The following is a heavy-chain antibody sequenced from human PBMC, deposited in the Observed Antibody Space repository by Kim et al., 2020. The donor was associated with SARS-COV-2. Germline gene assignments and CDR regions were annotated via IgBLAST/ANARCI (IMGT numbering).Heavy chain of an antibody. J-gene: IGHJ1*01. V-gene: IGHV3-21*01. Sequence: GGSLRLSCAASGFTFSSYSMNWVRQAPGKGLEWVSSISSSRSNIYYADSVKGRFTISRDNAKNSLYLQMNSLRAEDTAVYYCARDLDYYDSSGDYSWGQG. CDR3: ARDLDYYDSSGDYS. CDR1: GFTFSSYS. D-gene: IGHD3-22*01. CDR2: ISSSRSNI.